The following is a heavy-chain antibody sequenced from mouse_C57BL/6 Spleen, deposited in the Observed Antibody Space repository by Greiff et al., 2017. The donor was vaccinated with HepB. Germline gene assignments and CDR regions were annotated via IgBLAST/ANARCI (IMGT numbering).Heavy chain of an antibody. CDR1: GYTFTSYW. D-gene: IGHD1-1*01. CDR2: IHPNSGST. J-gene: IGHJ3*01. Sequence: QVQLKQPGAELVKPGASVKLSCKASGYTFTSYWMHWVKQRPGQGLEWIGMIHPNSGSTNYNEKFKSKATLTVDKSSSTAYMQLSSLTSEDSAVYYCARSGITTVVGAYWGQGTLVTVSA. CDR3: ARSGITTVVGAY. V-gene: IGHV1-64*01.